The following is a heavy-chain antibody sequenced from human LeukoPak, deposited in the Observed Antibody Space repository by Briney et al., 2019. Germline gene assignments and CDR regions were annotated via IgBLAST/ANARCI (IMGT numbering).Heavy chain of an antibody. Sequence: SETLSLTCTVSGGSISSYYWSWIRQPPGKGLEWIGYINYSGSTNYNPSLKSRVTISVDTSKNQFSLKLSSVTAADTAVYYCARHAATNYYVWGSYRSKGAFDIWGQGTMVTVSS. CDR3: ARHAATNYYVWGSYRSKGAFDI. D-gene: IGHD3-16*02. V-gene: IGHV4-59*08. CDR2: INYSGST. CDR1: GGSISSYY. J-gene: IGHJ3*02.